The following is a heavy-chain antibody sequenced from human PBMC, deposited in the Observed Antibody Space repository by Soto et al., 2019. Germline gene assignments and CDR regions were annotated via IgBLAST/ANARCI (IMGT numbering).Heavy chain of an antibody. D-gene: IGHD2-2*01. CDR3: AANCISTSCYEVDWFDP. CDR2: IYYSGST. Sequence: QVQLQESGPGLVKPSQTLSLTCTVSGGSISSGDYYWSWIRQPPGKGLEWIGYIYYSGSTYYNPSLKSRVTISVDTSKNQFSLKLSSVTAADTAVYYCAANCISTSCYEVDWFDPWGQGTLVTVSS. J-gene: IGHJ5*02. V-gene: IGHV4-30-4*01. CDR1: GGSISSGDYY.